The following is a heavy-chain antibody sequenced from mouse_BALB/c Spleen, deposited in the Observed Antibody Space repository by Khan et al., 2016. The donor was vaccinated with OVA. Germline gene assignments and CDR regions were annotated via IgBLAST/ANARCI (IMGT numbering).Heavy chain of an antibody. J-gene: IGHJ3*01. D-gene: IGHD2-1*01. Sequence: QVQLQQSGPELVKPGASVRISCTASGYTFTDYYINWMKQRPGQGLEWIGWIYPGNVNTKYNEKFKDKAILTADKSSSTAYMQLSSLTSEDSAVYFCAREGYYGNSRAWFAYWGQGTLVTVST. V-gene: IGHV1S56*01. CDR2: IYPGNVNT. CDR3: AREGYYGNSRAWFAY. CDR1: GYTFTDYY.